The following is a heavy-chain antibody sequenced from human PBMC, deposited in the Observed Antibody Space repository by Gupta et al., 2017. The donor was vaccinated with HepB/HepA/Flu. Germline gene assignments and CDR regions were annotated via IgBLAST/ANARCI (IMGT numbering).Heavy chain of an antibody. CDR3: ARYYLFDVVTDRNYYFDY. CDR2: IYYSGGT. Sequence: LQLQESGPGLVEPSETLSLTCTVPGGSLSTISHSWAWIRQPPGKGLEWIGSIYYSGGTYYNPSLKSRVTMSVDTSKNQFSLTLNSVTAADTAVYYCARYYLFDVVTDRNYYFDYWGQGTLVTVSS. D-gene: IGHD3-9*01. J-gene: IGHJ4*02. CDR1: GGSLSTISHS. V-gene: IGHV4-39*01.